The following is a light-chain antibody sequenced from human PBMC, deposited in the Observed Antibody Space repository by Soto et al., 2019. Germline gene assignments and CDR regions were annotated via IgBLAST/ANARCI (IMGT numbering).Light chain of an antibody. CDR2: AVS. J-gene: IGKJ4*01. CDR3: QESFSIFT. V-gene: IGKV1-39*01. Sequence: DIQMTQSPSSLSASVGDRVTITCRASQTISSYLNWYQQKPGKAPNLLIYAVSNLQLGVPSRFSGSGSGTDFTLTISSLQPEDFGTYFCQESFSIFTFGGGTRVEIK. CDR1: QTISSY.